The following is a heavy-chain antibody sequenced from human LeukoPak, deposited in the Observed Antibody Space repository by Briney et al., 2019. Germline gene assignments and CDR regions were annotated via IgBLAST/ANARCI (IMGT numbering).Heavy chain of an antibody. V-gene: IGHV3-73*01. D-gene: IGHD3-22*01. Sequence: GGSLRLSCAASGFTFSGSAMHWVRQASGKGLEWVGRIRSKANSYATAYAASVKGRFTISRDDSKNTAYLQMNSLKTEDTAVYYCTRHLYYYDSSGYRYIDYWGQGTLVTVSS. CDR3: TRHLYYYDSSGYRYIDY. CDR1: GFTFSGSA. CDR2: IRSKANSYAT. J-gene: IGHJ4*02.